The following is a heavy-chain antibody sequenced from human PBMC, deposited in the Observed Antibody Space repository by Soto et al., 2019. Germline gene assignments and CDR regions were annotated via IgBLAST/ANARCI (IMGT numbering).Heavy chain of an antibody. J-gene: IGHJ4*02. CDR3: ARDSGYYYAYFDY. CDR2: ISYDGSNK. D-gene: IGHD3-22*01. V-gene: IGHV3-30-3*01. Sequence: GGSLRLSCAASGFTFGSYAMHWVRQAPGKGLEWVAVISYDGSNKYYADSVKGRFTISRDNSKNTLYLQMNSLRAEDTAVYYCARDSGYYYAYFDYWGQGTLVTVSS. CDR1: GFTFGSYA.